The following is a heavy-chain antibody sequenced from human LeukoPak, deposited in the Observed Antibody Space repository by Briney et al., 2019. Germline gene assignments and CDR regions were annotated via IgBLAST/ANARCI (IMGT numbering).Heavy chain of an antibody. D-gene: IGHD6-13*01. Sequence: QSGGSLRLSCAASGFTFSSYGMHWVRQAPGKGLEWVAFIRYDGSNKYYADSVKGRFTISRDNSKNTLYLQMNSLRAEDTAVYYCASGVGVSLGQLVLRPAHAFDIWGQGTMVTVSS. J-gene: IGHJ3*02. CDR1: GFTFSSYG. CDR2: IRYDGSNK. CDR3: ASGVGVSLGQLVLRPAHAFDI. V-gene: IGHV3-30*02.